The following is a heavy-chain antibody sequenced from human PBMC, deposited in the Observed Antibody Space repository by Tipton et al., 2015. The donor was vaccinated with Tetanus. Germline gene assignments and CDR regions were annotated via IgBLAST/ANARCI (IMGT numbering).Heavy chain of an antibody. CDR1: GFSFSTFW. D-gene: IGHD3-22*01. CDR3: ARDDDPSGHFGIFDS. J-gene: IGHJ4*02. V-gene: IGHV3-33*08. Sequence: RSLRLSCEGSGFSFSTFWMTWVRQAPGKGLEWVAVTWSHGGNIYYADSVKGRCAVSRDNSKNTVYLQMNSLSAEDTAVYYCARDDDPSGHFGIFDSWGQGTLLIVSS. CDR2: TWSHGGNI.